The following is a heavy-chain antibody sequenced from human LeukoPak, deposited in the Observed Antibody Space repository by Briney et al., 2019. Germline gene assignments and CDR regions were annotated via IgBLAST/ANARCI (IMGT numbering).Heavy chain of an antibody. CDR3: ASPMGAAAGPSNWFDP. Sequence: SETLSLTCTVSGGSISSSSYYWGWIRQPPGKGLEWIGSIYYSGSTYYNPSLKSRVTISVDTSKNQFSLKLSSVTAADTAVYYCASPMGAAAGPSNWFDPWGQGTLVTVSS. CDR1: GGSISSSSYY. D-gene: IGHD6-13*01. V-gene: IGHV4-39*01. CDR2: IYYSGST. J-gene: IGHJ5*02.